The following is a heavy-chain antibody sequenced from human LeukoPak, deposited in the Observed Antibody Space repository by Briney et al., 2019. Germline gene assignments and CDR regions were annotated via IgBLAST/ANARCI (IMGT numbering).Heavy chain of an antibody. J-gene: IGHJ4*02. D-gene: IGHD2-15*01. V-gene: IGHV3-30-3*01. CDR1: GFTFSSYA. Sequence: GGSLRLSCAASGFTFSSYAMHWVRQVPGKGLEWVAVISYDGGNKYYADSVKGRFTISRDNSKNTLYLQMNSLRAEDTAVYYCARGGGSYFDDWGQGTLVTVSS. CDR2: ISYDGGNK. CDR3: ARGGGSYFDD.